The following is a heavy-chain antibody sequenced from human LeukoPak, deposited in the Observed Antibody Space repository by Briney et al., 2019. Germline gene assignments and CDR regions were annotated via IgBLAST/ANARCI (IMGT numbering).Heavy chain of an antibody. D-gene: IGHD2-15*01. Sequence: SEILSLTCAVSGYSISSGYYWGWIRQPPGKGLEWIGSIYHSGSTYYNPSLKSRVTISVDTSKNQFSLKLSSVTAADTAVYYCARHPGLFGGSAFDIWGQGTMVTVSS. CDR2: IYHSGST. V-gene: IGHV4-38-2*01. J-gene: IGHJ3*02. CDR1: GYSISSGYY. CDR3: ARHPGLFGGSAFDI.